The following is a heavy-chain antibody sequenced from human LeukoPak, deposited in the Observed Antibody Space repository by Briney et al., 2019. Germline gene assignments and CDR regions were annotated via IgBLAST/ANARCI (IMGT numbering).Heavy chain of an antibody. Sequence: GGSLRLSCAASGFTFDDYAMHWVRQAPGEGLEWVSGISWNSGSIGYADSVKGRFTISRDNAKNSLYLQMNSLRAEDTALYYCASSIVVVPEDAFDIWGQGTMVTVSS. D-gene: IGHD2-2*01. V-gene: IGHV3-9*01. CDR3: ASSIVVVPEDAFDI. J-gene: IGHJ3*02. CDR2: ISWNSGSI. CDR1: GFTFDDYA.